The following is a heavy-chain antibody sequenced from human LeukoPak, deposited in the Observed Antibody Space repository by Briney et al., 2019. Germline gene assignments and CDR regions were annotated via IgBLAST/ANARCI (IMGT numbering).Heavy chain of an antibody. J-gene: IGHJ4*02. Sequence: PGGFLRLSCAASGFTFSDYYMSWIRQAPGKGLEWVSYISSSGSTIYYADSVKGRFTISRDNAKNSLYLQMNSLRAEDTAVYYCARDPATVVTTYYFDYWGQGTLVTVSS. D-gene: IGHD4-23*01. V-gene: IGHV3-11*01. CDR2: ISSSGSTI. CDR3: ARDPATVVTTYYFDY. CDR1: GFTFSDYY.